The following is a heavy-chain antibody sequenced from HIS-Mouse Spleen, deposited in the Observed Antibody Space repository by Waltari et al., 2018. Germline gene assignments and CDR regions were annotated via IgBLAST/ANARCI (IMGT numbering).Heavy chain of an antibody. D-gene: IGHD6-13*01. CDR3: ARSGFVAAAGTIDY. Sequence: QVQLQQSGPGLVKPSQTLSLTCAIPGDRVSSNSAAWNWIRQSPSRGLEWLGRTYYRSKWYNDYAVSVKSRITINPDTSKNQFSLQLNSVTPEDTAVYYCARSGFVAAAGTIDYWGQGTLVTVSS. V-gene: IGHV6-1*01. CDR1: GDRVSSNSAA. CDR2: TYYRSKWYN. J-gene: IGHJ4*02.